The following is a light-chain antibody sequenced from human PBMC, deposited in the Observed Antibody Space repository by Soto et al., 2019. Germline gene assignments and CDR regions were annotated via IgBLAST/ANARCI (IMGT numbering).Light chain of an antibody. CDR2: GAS. J-gene: IGKJ5*01. V-gene: IGKV3-15*01. Sequence: EIVMTQSPATLSVSPGERATLSCRASQSISTKVGWYQQKPGQAPRLLIYGASTRATGVPPRFSGSGSGTEFTLTISSLQSEDFAVYFCQQYNVWSSITFGQGTRLEIK. CDR3: QQYNVWSSIT. CDR1: QSISTK.